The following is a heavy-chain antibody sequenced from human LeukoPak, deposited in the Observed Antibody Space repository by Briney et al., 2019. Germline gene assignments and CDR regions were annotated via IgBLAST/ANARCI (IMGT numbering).Heavy chain of an antibody. CDR1: GFTFSTYT. Sequence: GRSLRLSCAASGFTFSTYTMHWVRQAPGKGLEWVAVISYDGSLKYYADSVKGRFTISRDNSKNTVFLQMNSLRAEDTAVYYCARGDYYGSGSYWYYLDYWGQGTLVTVSS. D-gene: IGHD3-10*01. CDR2: ISYDGSLK. CDR3: ARGDYYGSGSYWYYLDY. V-gene: IGHV3-30*04. J-gene: IGHJ4*02.